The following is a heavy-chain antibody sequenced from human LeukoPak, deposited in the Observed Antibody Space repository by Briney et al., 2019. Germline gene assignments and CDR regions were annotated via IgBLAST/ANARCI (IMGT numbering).Heavy chain of an antibody. CDR3: ARGRPNYDSSGYYTLLDY. Sequence: ASVTASCKASGYTFTSYGISWVRQAPGQGLEWMGWISAYNGNTNYAQKLQGRVTMTTDTSTSTAYMELRSLRSDDTAVYYCARGRPNYDSSGYYTLLDYWGQGTLVTVSS. D-gene: IGHD3-22*01. V-gene: IGHV1-18*01. CDR1: GYTFTSYG. J-gene: IGHJ4*02. CDR2: ISAYNGNT.